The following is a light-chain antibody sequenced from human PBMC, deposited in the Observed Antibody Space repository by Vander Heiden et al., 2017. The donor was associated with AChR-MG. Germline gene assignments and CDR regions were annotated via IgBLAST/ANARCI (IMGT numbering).Light chain of an antibody. J-gene: IGKJ1*01. CDR1: QSLSSW. CDR3: RQCNSYSWT. V-gene: IGKV1-5*01. Sequence: DIQMTPSPSTLSASAGDRVIIPLRASQSLSSWLAWYQQKPGKAPKLLIYDASSLESGVPARFSGSGSGTEFTLTISRVEADDFAAYYCRQCNSYSWTFGQGTKVEIK. CDR2: DAS.